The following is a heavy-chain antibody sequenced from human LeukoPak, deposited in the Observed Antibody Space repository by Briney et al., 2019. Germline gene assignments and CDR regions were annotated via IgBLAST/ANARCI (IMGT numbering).Heavy chain of an antibody. V-gene: IGHV5-51*01. J-gene: IGHJ4*02. CDR2: IYPGDSDT. CDR1: GYSFTSYW. Sequence: GESLKISCKGSGYSFTSYWIGWVRQMPGEGLEWMGIIYPGDSDTRYSPSFQGQVTISADKSISTAYLQWSSLKASDTAMYYCARGPPETGYYFDYWGQGTLVTVSS. CDR3: ARGPPETGYYFDY. D-gene: IGHD3-9*01.